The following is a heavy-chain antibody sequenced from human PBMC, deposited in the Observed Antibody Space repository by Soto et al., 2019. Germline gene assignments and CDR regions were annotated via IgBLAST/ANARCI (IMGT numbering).Heavy chain of an antibody. CDR1: GYTFTNYD. J-gene: IGHJ6*02. CDR2: ISTYTGNT. CDR3: ARGYYYGSGRPTPGGMDV. D-gene: IGHD3-10*01. V-gene: IGHV1-18*01. Sequence: QVHLVQSGAEVKKPGASVKVSCKASGYTFTNYDINWVRQAPGQGLEWMGWISTYTGNTNYAQKLQGRVTMTTDTTPSTADMELRSLRSDDTAVYYCARGYYYGSGRPTPGGMDVWGQGTTVTVSS.